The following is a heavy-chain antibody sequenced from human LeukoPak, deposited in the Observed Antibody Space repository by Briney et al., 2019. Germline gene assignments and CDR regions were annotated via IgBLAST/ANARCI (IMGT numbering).Heavy chain of an antibody. CDR2: IYYSGST. D-gene: IGHD2-2*01. Sequence: SETLSLTCTVSGGSISSGDYYWSWIRQPPGKGLEWIGYIYYSGSTYYNPSLKSRVTISVDASKNQCSLKLSSVTAADTAVYYCARVHQLLSYYFDYWGQGTLVTVSS. V-gene: IGHV4-30-4*08. CDR3: ARVHQLLSYYFDY. CDR1: GGSISSGDYY. J-gene: IGHJ4*02.